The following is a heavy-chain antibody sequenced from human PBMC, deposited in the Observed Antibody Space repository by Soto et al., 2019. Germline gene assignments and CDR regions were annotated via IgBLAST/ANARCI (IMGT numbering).Heavy chain of an antibody. CDR3: ARDRGGSSGYGGYDI. V-gene: IGHV4-61*08. J-gene: IGHJ3*02. D-gene: IGHD5-12*01. Sequence: SETLSLTCTVSGGSISRGDYYWSWIRQPPGKGLEWVGYVFYSGSARYNPSLRSRVTISKGTAKNQFSLKVTSVTPADTAVYYCARDRGGSSGYGGYDIWGQGPRVTV. CDR1: GGSISRGDYY. CDR2: VFYSGSA.